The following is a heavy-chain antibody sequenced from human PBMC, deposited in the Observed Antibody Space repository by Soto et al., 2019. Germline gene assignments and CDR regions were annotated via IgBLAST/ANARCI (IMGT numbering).Heavy chain of an antibody. CDR3: AAGDLRTNYYYGMDV. V-gene: IGHV4-34*01. D-gene: IGHD3-3*01. J-gene: IGHJ6*02. CDR2: INHSGST. CDR1: GGSFSGYY. Sequence: SETLSLTCAVYGGSFSGYYWSWIRQPPGKGLEWIGEINHSGSTNYNPSLKSRVTISVDTSKNQFSLKLSSVTAADTAVYYCAAGDLRTNYYYGMDVWGQGTTVTVYS.